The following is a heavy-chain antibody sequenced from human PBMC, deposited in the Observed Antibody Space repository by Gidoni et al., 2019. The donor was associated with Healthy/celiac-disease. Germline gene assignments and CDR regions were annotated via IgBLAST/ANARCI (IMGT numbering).Heavy chain of an antibody. CDR2: IKQDGSEK. V-gene: IGHV3-7*01. Sequence: EVQLVESGGGLVQPGGSLRLSCAASGFTFSSYWMSWVRQAPGKGLEWVANIKQDGSEKYYVDSVKGRFTISRDNAKNSLYLQMNSLRAEDTAVYYCARGEYSGYDSVYSSGWGMDVWGQGTTVTVSS. CDR1: GFTFSSYW. J-gene: IGHJ6*02. D-gene: IGHD5-12*01. CDR3: ARGEYSGYDSVYSSGWGMDV.